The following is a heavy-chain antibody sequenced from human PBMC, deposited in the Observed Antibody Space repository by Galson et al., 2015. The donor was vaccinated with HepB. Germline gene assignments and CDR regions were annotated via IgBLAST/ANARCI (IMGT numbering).Heavy chain of an antibody. D-gene: IGHD5-18*01. J-gene: IGHJ4*02. CDR1: GYTFTGYY. CDR2: INPNSGGT. CDR3: ARVSQRVRIKWSYGANYFDY. V-gene: IGHV1-2*02. Sequence: SVKVSCKASGYTFTGYYMHWVRQAPGQGLEWMGWINPNSGGTNYAQKFQGRVTMTRDTSISTAYMELSRLRSDDTAVYYCARVSQRVRIKWSYGANYFDYWGQGTLVTVSS.